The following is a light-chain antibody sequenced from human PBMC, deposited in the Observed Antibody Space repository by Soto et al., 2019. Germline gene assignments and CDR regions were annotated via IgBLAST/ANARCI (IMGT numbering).Light chain of an antibody. CDR2: GAS. CDR1: QSVSSN. J-gene: IGKJ1*01. Sequence: ERVMTQSPATLSVSPGERATLSCRASQSVSSNLAWYQQKPGQAPSLLIYGASTRATGIPARFSGSGSGTEFTLTIGSLQSEDFAVYYCQQYNNWPRTFGQGTKV. CDR3: QQYNNWPRT. V-gene: IGKV3-15*01.